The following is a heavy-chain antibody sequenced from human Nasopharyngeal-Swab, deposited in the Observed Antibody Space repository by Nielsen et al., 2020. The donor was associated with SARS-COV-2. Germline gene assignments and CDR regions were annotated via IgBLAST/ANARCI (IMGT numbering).Heavy chain of an antibody. J-gene: IGHJ6*02. V-gene: IGHV3-30*04. Sequence: GESLKISCAASGFTFSSYAMHWVRQAPGKGLEWVAVISYDGSNKYYADSVKGRFTISRDNSKNTLYLQMNSLRAEDTAVYYCARSAGGGYYYGMDVWGQGTMVTVSS. CDR2: ISYDGSNK. CDR1: GFTFSSYA. D-gene: IGHD3-16*01. CDR3: ARSAGGGYYYGMDV.